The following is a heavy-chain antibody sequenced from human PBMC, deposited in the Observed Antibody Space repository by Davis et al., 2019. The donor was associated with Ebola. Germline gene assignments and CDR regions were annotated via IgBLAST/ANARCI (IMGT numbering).Heavy chain of an antibody. CDR1: GGSISSYY. Sequence: MPGGSLRLSCTVSGGSISSYYWGWIRQPPGKGLEWIGSVHDTGSTFYNPSLKSRVTISVDTLKNQFSLKLSFVTAADTAVYYCARHLGSVGPWGQGTLVTVSS. D-gene: IGHD6-25*01. CDR3: ARHLGSVGP. J-gene: IGHJ5*02. V-gene: IGHV4-39*01. CDR2: VHDTGST.